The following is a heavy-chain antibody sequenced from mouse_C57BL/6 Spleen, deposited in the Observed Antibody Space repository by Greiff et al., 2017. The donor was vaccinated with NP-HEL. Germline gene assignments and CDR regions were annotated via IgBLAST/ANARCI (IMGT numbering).Heavy chain of an antibody. Sequence: QVQLKESGPGLVQPSQRLSITCTVSGFSLTSYGVHWVRQSPGKGLEWLGVIWSGGSTDYNAAFISRLSISKDNSKSQVFFKMNSLQADDTAIYYCARTEDYYGSSYFDVWGTGTTVTVSS. CDR3: ARTEDYYGSSYFDV. D-gene: IGHD1-1*01. V-gene: IGHV2-2*01. CDR2: IWSGGST. J-gene: IGHJ1*03. CDR1: GFSLTSYG.